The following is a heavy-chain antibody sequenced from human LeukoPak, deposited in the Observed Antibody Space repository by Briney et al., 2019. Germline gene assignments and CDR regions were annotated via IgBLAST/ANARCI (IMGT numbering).Heavy chain of an antibody. J-gene: IGHJ4*02. V-gene: IGHV3-7*01. CDR1: GFIFNDYY. Sequence: PGGSLRLSCAASGFIFNDYYMTWIRQAPGKGLEWVASIDEHGFKTYYAASVTGRFTISKDTAKNSLDLQMNSLRAEDTAVYYCARDGITCTRDYWGQGALVTVSS. CDR3: ARDGITCTRDY. D-gene: IGHD1-7*01. CDR2: IDEHGFKT.